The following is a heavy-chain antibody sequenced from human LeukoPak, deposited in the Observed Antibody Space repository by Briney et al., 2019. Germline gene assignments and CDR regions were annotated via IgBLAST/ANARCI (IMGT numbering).Heavy chain of an antibody. V-gene: IGHV3-74*01. CDR3: AKDGYSSSWSRPYYFDY. CDR1: GFTFSSYW. D-gene: IGHD6-13*01. J-gene: IGHJ4*02. CDR2: IDRDGSRI. Sequence: GGSLRLSCAVSGFTFSSYWMHWVRQAPGKGLVWVSRIDRDGSRINYADSVKGRFTISRDNSKNTLYLQMNSLRAEDTAVYYCAKDGYSSSWSRPYYFDYWGQGTLVTVSS.